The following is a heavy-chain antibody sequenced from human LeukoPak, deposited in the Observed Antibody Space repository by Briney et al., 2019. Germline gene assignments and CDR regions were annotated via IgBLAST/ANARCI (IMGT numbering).Heavy chain of an antibody. Sequence: ISWNSGSIGYADSVKGRFTISRDNAKNSLYLQMNSLRAEDTALYYCAKDLMPASNAFDIWGQGTMVTVSS. CDR3: AKDLMPASNAFDI. CDR2: ISWNSGSI. V-gene: IGHV3-9*01. D-gene: IGHD2-2*01. J-gene: IGHJ3*02.